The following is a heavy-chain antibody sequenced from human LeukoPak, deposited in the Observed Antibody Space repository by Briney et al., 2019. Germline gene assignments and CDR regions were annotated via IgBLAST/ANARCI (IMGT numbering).Heavy chain of an antibody. V-gene: IGHV3-7*01. CDR3: ARHIDWKFDY. CDR2: IKQDGSAE. J-gene: IGHJ4*02. D-gene: IGHD1-1*01. Sequence: GGSLRLSCAPSGFTFSNYWVTWVRQPPGKGLEWVANIKQDGSAEYYVDSVKGRFTISKDNAKSSLYLQMNSLRAEDTAVYYCARHIDWKFDYWGQGTLVTVSS. CDR1: GFTFSNYW.